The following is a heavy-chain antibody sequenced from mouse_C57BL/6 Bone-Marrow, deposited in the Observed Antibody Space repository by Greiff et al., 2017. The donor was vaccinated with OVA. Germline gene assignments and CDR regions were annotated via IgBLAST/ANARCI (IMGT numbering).Heavy chain of an antibody. Sequence: VQLQESGPELVKPGASVKLSCKASGYTFTSYDINWVKQRPGQGLEWIGWIYPRDGSTKYNEKVKGKATLTVDTSSSTAYMELHSLTSEDSAVYFCARGDYYGSSLYYFDYWGQGTTLTVSS. D-gene: IGHD1-1*01. V-gene: IGHV1-85*01. CDR3: ARGDYYGSSLYYFDY. CDR2: IYPRDGST. J-gene: IGHJ2*01. CDR1: GYTFTSYD.